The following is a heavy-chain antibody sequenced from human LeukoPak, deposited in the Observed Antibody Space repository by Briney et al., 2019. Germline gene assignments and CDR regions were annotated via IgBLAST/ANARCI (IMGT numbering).Heavy chain of an antibody. Sequence: PSETLSLACTVSGGSISSYYWSWIRQPPGKGLEWIGYIYYSGSTNYNPSLESRVTISVDTSKNQFSLKLSSVTAADTAVYYCARCGYSYAVDYWGQGTLVTVSS. D-gene: IGHD5-18*01. CDR1: GGSISSYY. CDR2: IYYSGST. V-gene: IGHV4-59*01. CDR3: ARCGYSYAVDY. J-gene: IGHJ4*02.